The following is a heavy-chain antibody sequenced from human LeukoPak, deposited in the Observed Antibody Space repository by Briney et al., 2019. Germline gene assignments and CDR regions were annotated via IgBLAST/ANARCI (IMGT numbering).Heavy chain of an antibody. V-gene: IGHV3-23*01. CDR1: GFTFSTYA. Sequence: GGSLRLSCAASGFTFSTYAMGWVRQAPGKGLEWVSAISGDDGSTYYADSLKGRFTISRDNSKNTLYLQMNSLRAEDTAVYYCAKDISQGYTYGFIEQDFWGQGTPVTVSS. D-gene: IGHD5-18*01. J-gene: IGHJ4*02. CDR2: ISGDDGST. CDR3: AKDISQGYTYGFIEQDF.